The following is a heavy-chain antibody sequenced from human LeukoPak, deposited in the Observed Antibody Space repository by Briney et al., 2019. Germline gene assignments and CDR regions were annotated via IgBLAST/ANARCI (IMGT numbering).Heavy chain of an antibody. CDR3: ASHFDWRN. D-gene: IGHD3-9*01. V-gene: IGHV3-74*01. CDR2: INSDGSST. J-gene: IGHJ4*02. Sequence: GGSLRLSCAASGFAFSTYWMHWVRQAPGKGLVWVSRINSDGSSTTYADSVKGRFTISRDNAKNTLYLQMNSPRAEDTAVYYCASHFDWRNWGQGTLVTVSS. CDR1: GFAFSTYW.